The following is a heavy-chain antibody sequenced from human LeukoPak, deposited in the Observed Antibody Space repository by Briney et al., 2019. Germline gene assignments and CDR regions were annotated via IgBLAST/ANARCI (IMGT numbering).Heavy chain of an antibody. CDR3: AKDAERGFDFSNSLES. CDR2: IWNDGSDK. V-gene: IGHV3-33*06. Sequence: PGRSLRLSCATSGLTFSHYGMHWVRQAPGKGQEWVAVIWNDGSDKYYGDSVKGRFTISRDNSKNTVYLQMNSLRVEDTAVYYCAKDAERGFDFSNSLESWGQGTLVTVSS. J-gene: IGHJ4*02. D-gene: IGHD4-11*01. CDR1: GLTFSHYG.